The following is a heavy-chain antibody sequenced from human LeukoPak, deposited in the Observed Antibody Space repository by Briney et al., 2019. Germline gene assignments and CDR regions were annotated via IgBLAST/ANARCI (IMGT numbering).Heavy chain of an antibody. CDR3: AKARRVVPAALSPFDY. J-gene: IGHJ4*02. CDR1: GFTLSSYA. D-gene: IGHD2-2*01. CDR2: ISGGGDIT. Sequence: GGSLRLSCAASGFTLSSYAMSWVRQAPGKGLEWVSAISGGGDITYYADSVKGRFTISRDNSKNTLYLQMNSLRAEDTAVYYCAKARRVVPAALSPFDYWGQGTLVTVSS. V-gene: IGHV3-23*01.